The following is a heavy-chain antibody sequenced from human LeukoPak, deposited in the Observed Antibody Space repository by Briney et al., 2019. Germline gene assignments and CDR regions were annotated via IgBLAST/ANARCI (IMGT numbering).Heavy chain of an antibody. V-gene: IGHV4-38-2*02. CDR2: IYHSGSS. CDR1: GYSIRTSSH. CDR3: ARDKSRTYGSADAFDI. D-gene: IGHD3-10*01. Sequence: SETLSLTCSVSGYSIRTSSHWGWIRQSPGEGLEWMGSIYHSGSSYYNPSLKNRVTLSIDTSKNHFSLKLNSVTAADTAVYYCARDKSRTYGSADAFDIWGQGTMVTVSS. J-gene: IGHJ3*02.